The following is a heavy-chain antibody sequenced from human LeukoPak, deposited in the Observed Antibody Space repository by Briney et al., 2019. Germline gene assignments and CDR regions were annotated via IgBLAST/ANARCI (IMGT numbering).Heavy chain of an antibody. Sequence: SETLSLTCTVSGGSISSGSYYWSWIRQPAGKGVEWIGRIYTSGSTNCNPSLKSRVTISVDTSKNQFSLKLSSVTAADTAVYYCARAGPILWDYYYYMDVWGKGTTVTISS. CDR1: GGSISSGSYY. CDR3: ARAGPILWDYYYYMDV. J-gene: IGHJ6*03. CDR2: IYTSGST. V-gene: IGHV4-61*02. D-gene: IGHD2-15*01.